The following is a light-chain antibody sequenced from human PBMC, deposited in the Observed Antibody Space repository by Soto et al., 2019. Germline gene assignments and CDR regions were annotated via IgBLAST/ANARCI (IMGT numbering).Light chain of an antibody. CDR3: CSYAGSSRWV. CDR2: EVS. V-gene: IGLV2-14*01. J-gene: IGLJ3*02. CDR1: ISDVGGYNY. Sequence: QSALTQPASVSGSPGQSIAISCTGTISDVGGYNYVSWYQQHPGKAPKLIIYEVSNRPSGVSNRFSGSKSDNTASLTISGLQAEDEGYFYCCSYAGSSRWVFGGGTKLTVL.